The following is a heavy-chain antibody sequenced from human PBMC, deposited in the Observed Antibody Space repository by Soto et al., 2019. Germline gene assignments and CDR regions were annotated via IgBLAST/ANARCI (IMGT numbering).Heavy chain of an antibody. CDR3: ARPGAPTDTVVYDF. CDR2: IYPGDSET. J-gene: IGHJ4*02. Sequence: GESLKLSCKASGYSFANYWIGWVCQKPGKGLEWMGVIYPGDSETTYSPSFEGQVIISVDRSRGTAFLEWSSLKASDTAMYYCARPGAPTDTVVYDFWGQGTQVTSPQ. V-gene: IGHV5-51*01. D-gene: IGHD5-18*01. CDR1: GYSFANYW.